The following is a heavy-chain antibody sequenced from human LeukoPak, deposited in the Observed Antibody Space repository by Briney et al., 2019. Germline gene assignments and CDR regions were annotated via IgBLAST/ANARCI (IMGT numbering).Heavy chain of an antibody. Sequence: ASVKVSCKASGGTFSSYAISWVRQAPGQGLEWMGRIIPILGIANYAQKFQGRVTITADKSTSTAYMELSSLRSEDTAVYYCAGHFRYSSSWKYYFDYWGQGTLVTVSS. CDR2: IIPILGIA. D-gene: IGHD6-13*01. J-gene: IGHJ4*02. V-gene: IGHV1-69*04. CDR3: AGHFRYSSSWKYYFDY. CDR1: GGTFSSYA.